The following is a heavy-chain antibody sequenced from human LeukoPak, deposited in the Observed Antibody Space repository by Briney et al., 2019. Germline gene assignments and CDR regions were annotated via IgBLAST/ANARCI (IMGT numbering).Heavy chain of an antibody. J-gene: IGHJ4*02. CDR3: ATAGGRSSSWLFDY. D-gene: IGHD6-13*01. V-gene: IGHV1-24*01. Sequence: ASVKVSCKVSGYTLTELSMHWVRQAPGKGLEWMGGFDPEDGGTIYAQKFQGRVTMTEDTSTDTVYMELSSLRSEDTAVYYCATAGGRSSSWLFDYWGQGTLVTVSS. CDR2: FDPEDGGT. CDR1: GYTLTELS.